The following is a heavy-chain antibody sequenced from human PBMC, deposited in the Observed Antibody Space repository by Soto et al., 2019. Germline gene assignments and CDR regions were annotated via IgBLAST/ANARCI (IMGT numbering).Heavy chain of an antibody. CDR2: IRDRAFSYAT. CDR3: TRLISAAQDY. J-gene: IGHJ4*02. V-gene: IGHV3-73*01. D-gene: IGHD3-10*01. CDR1: GFVFKDSS. Sequence: EVLLVESGGGLVQPGGSLKLSCAASGFVFKDSSIHWVRQASGKGLEWVGRIRDRAFSYATAYAASVKGRFTISRHDSTNTAYLQMNSLKTEDTAIYYCTRLISAAQDYWGQGTLVTVSS.